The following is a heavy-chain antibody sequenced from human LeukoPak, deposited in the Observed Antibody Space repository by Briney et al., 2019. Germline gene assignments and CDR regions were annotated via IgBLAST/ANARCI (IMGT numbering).Heavy chain of an antibody. V-gene: IGHV4-31*03. CDR1: GGSISSGGYY. Sequence: SATLSLTCTVSGGSISSGGYYWSWIRQHPGKGLEWIGYIYYSGSTYYNPSLKSRVTISVDTSKNQFSLKLSSVTAADTAVYYCARVPKRPYDYVWGSYRYTEFDYWGQGTLVTVSS. CDR2: IYYSGST. D-gene: IGHD3-16*02. CDR3: ARVPKRPYDYVWGSYRYTEFDY. J-gene: IGHJ4*02.